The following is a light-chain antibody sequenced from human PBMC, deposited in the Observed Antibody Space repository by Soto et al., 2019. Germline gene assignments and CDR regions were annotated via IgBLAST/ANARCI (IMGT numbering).Light chain of an antibody. CDR2: DVS. CDR3: SSYTGSITLE. J-gene: IGLJ2*01. V-gene: IGLV2-14*01. CDR1: SSDVGGYNY. Sequence: QSALTQPASVSGSPGQSITISCTGTSSDVGGYNYVSWYQQHPGKAPKLMIYDVSNRPSGVSNRFSGSKSGNTASLTISGLQAEDEADYYCSSYTGSITLEFGGGTKVTVL.